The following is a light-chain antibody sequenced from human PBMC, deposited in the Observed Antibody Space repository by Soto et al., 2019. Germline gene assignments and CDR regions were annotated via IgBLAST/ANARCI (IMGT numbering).Light chain of an antibody. J-gene: IGLJ7*01. Sequence: QSVLTQPASVSGSPGQSITISCTGTNSDIGGYHYVSWYQQHPGKAPKLMIYEVINRPSGVSHRFSGSKSGTTASLTISGLQTEDEADYYCSSYTTSSTLVFGGGTQLTVL. CDR1: NSDIGGYHY. CDR3: SSYTTSSTLV. V-gene: IGLV2-14*01. CDR2: EVI.